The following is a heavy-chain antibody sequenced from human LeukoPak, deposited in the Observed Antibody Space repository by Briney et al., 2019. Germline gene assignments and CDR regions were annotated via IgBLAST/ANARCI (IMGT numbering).Heavy chain of an antibody. D-gene: IGHD2-15*01. J-gene: IGHJ5*02. Sequence: SETLSLTCTVSGGSISSYYWSWIRQPPGKGLEWIGYIYYSGSTNYNPSLKSRVTISVDTSKNQFSLSLSSVTAADTAVYYCGRHECSGGSCSFDPWGQGTLVTVSS. CDR3: GRHECSGGSCSFDP. V-gene: IGHV4-59*08. CDR2: IYYSGST. CDR1: GGSISSYY.